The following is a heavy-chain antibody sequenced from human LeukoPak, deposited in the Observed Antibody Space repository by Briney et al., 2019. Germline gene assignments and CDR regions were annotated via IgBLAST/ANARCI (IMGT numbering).Heavy chain of an antibody. D-gene: IGHD3-10*01. CDR2: IYASGYT. V-gene: IGHV4-4*07. CDR1: GDSISSYY. J-gene: IGHJ4*02. Sequence: SETLSLTCTVSGDSISSYYWNWIRQPAGKGLEWIGRIYASGYTDYNPSLQTRVTISVDTSKNEFSLKVDTVTAADTAVYFCARNHIVTGTYFDSWGQGILVTVSS. CDR3: ARNHIVTGTYFDS.